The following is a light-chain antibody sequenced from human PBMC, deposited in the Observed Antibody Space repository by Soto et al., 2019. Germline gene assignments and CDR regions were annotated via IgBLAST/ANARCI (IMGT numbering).Light chain of an antibody. CDR2: VAS. Sequence: EIVMTQSPATLSVSPGERATLSCRASQSVSSNLAWYQQKPGQTPKLLIDVASTRATGIPARFSGSGSGKEFTLTISSLQSEDFAVYYCQQYNVWPLTFGGGTKVEFK. CDR3: QQYNVWPLT. V-gene: IGKV3-15*01. CDR1: QSVSSN. J-gene: IGKJ4*01.